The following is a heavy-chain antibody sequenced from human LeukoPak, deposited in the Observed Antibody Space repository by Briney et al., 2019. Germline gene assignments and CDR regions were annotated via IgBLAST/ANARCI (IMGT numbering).Heavy chain of an antibody. D-gene: IGHD6-19*01. CDR1: GYTFTSYG. Sequence: ASVKVSCKASGYTFTSYGISWVRQAPGQGLEWMGWISAYNGNTNYAQKLQGRVTMTTDTSTSTAYMELRSLRSDDTAVYYCARAGDVIAVEYYFDYWGQGTLVTVSS. V-gene: IGHV1-18*01. CDR3: ARAGDVIAVEYYFDY. J-gene: IGHJ4*02. CDR2: ISAYNGNT.